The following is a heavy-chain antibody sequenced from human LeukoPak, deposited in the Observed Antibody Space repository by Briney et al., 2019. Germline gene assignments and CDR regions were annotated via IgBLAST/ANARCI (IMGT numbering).Heavy chain of an antibody. Sequence: GRSLRLSCAASGFTFDDYAMHWVRQAPGKGLEWVSGISWNSGSIGYADSVKGRFTISRDNSKNLLYLQMNSLGAEDTAVYYCVRGGYSSFDYWGQGTLVTVSS. V-gene: IGHV3-9*01. CDR1: GFTFDDYA. CDR2: ISWNSGSI. CDR3: VRGGYSSFDY. D-gene: IGHD3-10*01. J-gene: IGHJ4*02.